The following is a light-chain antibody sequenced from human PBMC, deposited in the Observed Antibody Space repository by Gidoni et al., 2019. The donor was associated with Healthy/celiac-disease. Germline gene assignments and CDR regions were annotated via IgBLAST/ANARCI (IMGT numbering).Light chain of an antibody. CDR2: AAS. CDR1: QSISSY. V-gene: IGKV1-39*01. J-gene: IGKJ1*01. Sequence: DIQMTQSPSSLSASVGDRVTITCRASQSISSYLNWYQQKPGKAPKLLIDAASSLQSGVPSRFSGSGSGTDFTLPISSLQPEDFATYYCQQSYSTSWTFGQGTKVEIK. CDR3: QQSYSTSWT.